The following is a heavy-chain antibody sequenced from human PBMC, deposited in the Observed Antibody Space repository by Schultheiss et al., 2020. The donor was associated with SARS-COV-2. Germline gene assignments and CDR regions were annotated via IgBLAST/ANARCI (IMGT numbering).Heavy chain of an antibody. CDR1: GFTFSSYA. D-gene: IGHD3-10*01. V-gene: IGHV3-64D*06. J-gene: IGHJ2*01. Sequence: GESLKISCSASGFTFSSYAMHWVRQAPGKGLEYVSAISSNGGSTYYADSVKGRFTISRDNSKNTLYLQMSSLRAEDTAVYYCVKGPRVVLLDWYFDLWGRGTLVTVSS. CDR2: ISSNGGST. CDR3: VKGPRVVLLDWYFDL.